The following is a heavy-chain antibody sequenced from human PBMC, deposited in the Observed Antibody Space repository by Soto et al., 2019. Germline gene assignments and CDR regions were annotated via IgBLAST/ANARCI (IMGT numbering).Heavy chain of an antibody. CDR2: VFHSGST. Sequence: SETLSLTCTVSGGSITSYYWSWIRQPPGKGLEWIGYVFHSGSTKYNPSLKSRVTISIDTSKNQFSLRLSSVTAADTAVYYCARHCNWCDPWGQGTPVTVSS. CDR3: ARHCNWCDP. J-gene: IGHJ5*02. V-gene: IGHV4-59*08. CDR1: GGSITSYY.